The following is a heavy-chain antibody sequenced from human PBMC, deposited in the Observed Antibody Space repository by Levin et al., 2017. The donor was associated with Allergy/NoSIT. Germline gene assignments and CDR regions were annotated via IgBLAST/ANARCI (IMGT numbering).Heavy chain of an antibody. CDR1: GFTVSSNY. CDR2: IYDGGST. Sequence: ASVKVSCAASGFTVSSNYMSWVRQAPGKGLEWVSVIYDGGSTYYADSVKGRFTISRDNSKNTLYLQMNSLRAEDTAVYYCARVMVTDAFDIWGQETMVIVSS. D-gene: IGHD5-18*01. V-gene: IGHV3-53*01. J-gene: IGHJ3*02. CDR3: ARVMVTDAFDI.